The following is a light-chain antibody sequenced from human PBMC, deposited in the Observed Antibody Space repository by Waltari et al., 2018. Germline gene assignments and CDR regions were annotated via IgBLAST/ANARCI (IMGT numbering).Light chain of an antibody. V-gene: IGKV1-39*01. CDR1: QSINSF. CDR2: AAS. J-gene: IGKJ4*01. CDR3: QQSYSTPLT. Sequence: DIQMTQSPSSLSASVGDRVTITCRASQSINSFLNWYQQKPGKAPKLLIYAASSLQSGVPSIFRGSGSGTDFTLTISSLQPEDFAAYYCQQSYSTPLTFGGGTKVEIK.